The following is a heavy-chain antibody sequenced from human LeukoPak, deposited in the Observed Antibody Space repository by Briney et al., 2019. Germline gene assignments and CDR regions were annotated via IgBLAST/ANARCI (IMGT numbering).Heavy chain of an antibody. CDR2: INYSGST. Sequence: SETLSLTCTVSGGSISSSSYYWGWIRQPPGKGLEWIGSINYSGSTYYNPSLKSRVTISVDTSKNQFSLKLSSVTAADTAVYYCARDTGYCSSTSCYPYYYYYYMDVWGKGTTVTVSS. CDR1: GGSISSSSYY. J-gene: IGHJ6*03. CDR3: ARDTGYCSSTSCYPYYYYYYMDV. V-gene: IGHV4-39*07. D-gene: IGHD2-2*01.